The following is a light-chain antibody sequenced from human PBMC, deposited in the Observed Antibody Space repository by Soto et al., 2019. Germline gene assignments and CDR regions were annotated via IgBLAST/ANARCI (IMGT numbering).Light chain of an antibody. Sequence: QLVLTQPPSASGSPGQSVTISCTGTSSDVGDNKYVSWYQQQPGKAPKVIIYEISERPSGVPDRFSGSKSGNTASLTVSGLRAEDEADYYCSSYAGSNNFRVFGGGTKVTVL. CDR3: SSYAGSNNFRV. CDR1: SSDVGDNKY. V-gene: IGLV2-8*01. J-gene: IGLJ2*01. CDR2: EIS.